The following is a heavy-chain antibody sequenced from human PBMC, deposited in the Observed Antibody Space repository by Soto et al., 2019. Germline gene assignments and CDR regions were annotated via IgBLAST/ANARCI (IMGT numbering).Heavy chain of an antibody. D-gene: IGHD3-22*01. CDR3: ADDSSGYANDLDH. J-gene: IGHJ4*02. Sequence: QVQLVESGGDVVQPGTSLRLSCVASGFTFSDYAMHWVRQAPGKGLEWVALISYDGSHKYYTDSVKGRFTISRDNSNNTLSLQMTSLRPEDSAIYYCADDSSGYANDLDHWGQGTLVTVSS. CDR1: GFTFSDYA. V-gene: IGHV3-30*04. CDR2: ISYDGSHK.